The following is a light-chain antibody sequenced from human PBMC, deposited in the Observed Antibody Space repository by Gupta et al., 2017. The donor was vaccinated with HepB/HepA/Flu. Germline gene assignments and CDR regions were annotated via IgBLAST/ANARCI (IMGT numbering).Light chain of an antibody. CDR1: QSISSY. J-gene: IGKJ4*01. Sequence: DIQMTQSPSSLSASVGDRVTITCRASQSISSYLNWYQQKPGKAPKLLIYAASSVQSGVPSRFSGSGYGTDFTLTISSLQPEDFANYYCQQRDSTPITFGRGTKVDIK. CDR2: AAS. CDR3: QQRDSTPIT. V-gene: IGKV1-39*01.